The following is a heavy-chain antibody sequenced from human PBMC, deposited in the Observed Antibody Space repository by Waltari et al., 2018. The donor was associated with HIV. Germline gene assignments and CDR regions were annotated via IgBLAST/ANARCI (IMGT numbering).Heavy chain of an antibody. V-gene: IGHV4-34*01. CDR2: INHSGST. CDR3: AGGRRGYSYGYNGYYGMDV. CDR1: GGSFSGYY. D-gene: IGHD5-18*01. J-gene: IGHJ6*02. Sequence: QVQLQQWGAGLLKPSETLSLTCAVYGGSFSGYYWSWIRQPPGKGLEWIGEINHSGSTNYNPSLKSRVTISVDTSKNQFSLKLSSVTAADTAVYYCAGGRRGYSYGYNGYYGMDVWGQGTTVTVSS.